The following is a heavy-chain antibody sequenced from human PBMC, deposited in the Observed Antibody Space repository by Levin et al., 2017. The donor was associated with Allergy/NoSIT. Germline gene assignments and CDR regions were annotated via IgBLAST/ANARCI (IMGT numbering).Heavy chain of an antibody. CDR1: GGSFSGYY. V-gene: IGHV4-34*01. J-gene: IGHJ4*02. CDR3: ARGVQVRGVIDYFDY. CDR2: INHSGST. Sequence: GSLRLSCAVYGGSFSGYYWSWIRQPPGKGLEWIGEINHSGSTNYNPSLKSRVTISVDTSKNQFSLKLSSVTAADTAVYYCARGVQVRGVIDYFDYWGQGTLVTVSS. D-gene: IGHD3-10*01.